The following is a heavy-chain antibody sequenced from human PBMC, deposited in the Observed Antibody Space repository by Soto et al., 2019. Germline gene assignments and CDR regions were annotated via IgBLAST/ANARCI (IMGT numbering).Heavy chain of an antibody. CDR2: LYYTGST. V-gene: IGHV4-59*01. D-gene: IGHD2-2*01. J-gene: IGHJ4*02. CDR1: GGSISGYY. CDR3: DLQTVPGAPLGY. Sequence: SETLSLTCSVSGGSISGYYWSWVRLPPGKGLEWIGNLYYTGSTNYNPSLKSRVTISGDTSKNQFSLKLSSVTAADTAVYYCDLQTVPGAPLGYWGPGTLVTVSS.